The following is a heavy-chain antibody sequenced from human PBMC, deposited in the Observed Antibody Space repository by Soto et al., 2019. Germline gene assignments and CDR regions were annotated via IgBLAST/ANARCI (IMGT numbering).Heavy chain of an antibody. V-gene: IGHV4-4*07. CDR3: ARGSYVYGDYRHWYYYGMDV. CDR2: IYTSGST. Sequence: SETLSLTCTVSGGSISIYYWSLILQPAGKGLDWIGRIYTSGSTNYNPSLKSRVTMSVDTSKNQFSLKLSSVTAADTAVYYCARGSYVYGDYRHWYYYGMDVWGQGTTVTVSS. J-gene: IGHJ6*02. D-gene: IGHD4-17*01. CDR1: GGSISIYY.